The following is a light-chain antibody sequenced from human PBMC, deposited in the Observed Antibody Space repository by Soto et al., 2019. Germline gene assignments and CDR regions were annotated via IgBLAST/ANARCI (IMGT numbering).Light chain of an antibody. Sequence: DIQMTQSPSTLSASVGDRVTITCRASQSISSWLAWYQQKPGKAPKLLIYDASSLESGVPSRCSGSGSGTEFTLTIRSLPPDDFATYYCQQYNSYSTFGQGTKLEIK. V-gene: IGKV1-5*01. J-gene: IGKJ2*01. CDR2: DAS. CDR1: QSISSW. CDR3: QQYNSYST.